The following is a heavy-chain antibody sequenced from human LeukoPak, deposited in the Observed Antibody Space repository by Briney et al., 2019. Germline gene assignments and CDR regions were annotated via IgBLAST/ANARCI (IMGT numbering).Heavy chain of an antibody. CDR3: ARDGGGYRFYNWFDP. CDR1: GFTFSSYA. J-gene: IGHJ5*02. V-gene: IGHV3-21*01. CDR2: ISRSSSYI. Sequence: GGSLRLSCAVSGFTFSSYAMSWVRQAPGKGLEWVSSISRSSSYIHYADSVKGRFTISRDNAKNSLYLQMNSLRAEDTAVYYCARDGGGYRFYNWFDPWGQGTLVTVSS. D-gene: IGHD5-12*01.